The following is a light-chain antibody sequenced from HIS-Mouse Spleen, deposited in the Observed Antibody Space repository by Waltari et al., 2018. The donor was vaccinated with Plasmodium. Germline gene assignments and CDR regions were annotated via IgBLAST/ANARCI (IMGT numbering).Light chain of an antibody. CDR3: AAWDDSLNGPV. CDR1: SSTIGSNT. V-gene: IGLV1-44*01. CDR2: SNK. Sequence: QSVLTQPPSASGTPGQRVTISCSGSSSTIGSNTVNWYQQLPGTAPKLLIYSNKPRHSGGPDLVSGSKSGTSAYLALSGLQSEDEADYYCAAWDDSLNGPVFGGGTKLTVL. J-gene: IGLJ3*02.